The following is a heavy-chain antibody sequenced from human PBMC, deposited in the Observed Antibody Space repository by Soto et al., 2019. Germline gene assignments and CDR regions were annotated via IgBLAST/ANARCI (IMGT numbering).Heavy chain of an antibody. CDR1: GFTFSDYY. CDR2: VSSRSITT. CDR3: VRDNGGTFDY. J-gene: IGHJ4*02. V-gene: IGHV3-11*05. D-gene: IGHD2-8*01. Sequence: QVQLVESGGGSVKPGGSLRLSCAASGFTFSDYYMAWIRQAPGKGLEWVSYVSSRSITTNYADSVKGRFTISRDDARNSLYLQMTILTAEDTAVYYCVRDNGGTFDYWGQGTLVTVSS.